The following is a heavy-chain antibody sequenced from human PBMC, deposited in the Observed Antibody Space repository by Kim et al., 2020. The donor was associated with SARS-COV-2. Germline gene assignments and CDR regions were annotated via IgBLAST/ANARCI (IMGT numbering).Heavy chain of an antibody. J-gene: IGHJ6*02. Sequence: SVKGRFTISRDNSKNTLYLQMNSLRAEDTAVYYCAKDLRADYYYYYGMDVWGQGTTVTVSS. CDR3: AKDLRADYYYYYGMDV. D-gene: IGHD3-10*01. V-gene: IGHV3-23*01.